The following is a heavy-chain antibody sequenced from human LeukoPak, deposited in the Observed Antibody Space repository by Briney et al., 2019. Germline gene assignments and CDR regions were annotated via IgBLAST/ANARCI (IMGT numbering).Heavy chain of an antibody. D-gene: IGHD4-11*01. V-gene: IGHV4-30-2*06. CDR1: SGSIINSDLY. Sequence: SETLSLTCTVSSGSIINSDLYWSWIRQSPGKGLEWIGYIYHSTNTYYNPSLNTRVTMSVDTSKNQFSLRLTSVTAADTAVYYCAGGIGTTVRGYLDFWGQGTQVTVSS. CDR2: IYHSTNT. CDR3: AGGIGTTVRGYLDF. J-gene: IGHJ4*02.